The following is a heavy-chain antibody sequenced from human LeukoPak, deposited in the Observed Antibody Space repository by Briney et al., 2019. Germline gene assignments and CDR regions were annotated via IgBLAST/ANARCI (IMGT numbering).Heavy chain of an antibody. CDR3: AKERDYDSSGYSGRGYYFDY. Sequence: GGSQRLSCAASGFTFSSYGMHWVRQAPGKGLEWVAVIWYDGSNKYYADSVKGRFTISRDNSKNTLYLQMNSLRAEDTAGYYCAKERDYDSSGYSGRGYYFDYWGQGTLVTVSS. CDR1: GFTFSSYG. V-gene: IGHV3-33*06. J-gene: IGHJ4*02. D-gene: IGHD3-22*01. CDR2: IWYDGSNK.